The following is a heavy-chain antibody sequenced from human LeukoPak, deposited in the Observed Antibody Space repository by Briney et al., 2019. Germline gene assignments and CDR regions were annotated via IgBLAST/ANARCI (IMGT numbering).Heavy chain of an antibody. J-gene: IGHJ4*02. D-gene: IGHD3-3*01. CDR1: GFTFSDYW. CDR3: ARAKVFWSGSPF. Sequence: GGSLRLSCAASGFTFSDYWMHWVRQAPGKGLVWVSLINTDGSRTSYADSVKGRFTISRDSAKNTLYLQMNSLRAEDTAVYYCARAKVFWSGSPFWGQVTLVTVSS. V-gene: IGHV3-74*01. CDR2: INTDGSRT.